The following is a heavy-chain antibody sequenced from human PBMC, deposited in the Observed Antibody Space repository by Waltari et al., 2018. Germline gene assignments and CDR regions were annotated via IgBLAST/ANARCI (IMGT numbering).Heavy chain of an antibody. CDR3: ARSGYYDSSGYYWWFDP. CDR2: IYYSGST. CDR1: GGSISSSNSY. J-gene: IGHJ5*02. Sequence: QLQLQESGPGLVKPSETLSLTCTVTGGSISSSNSYLGWIRPPPGKGLEWIGSIYYSGSTYYNPSLKSRVTISIDTSKNQFYLKLNSVTAADTAVHYCARSGYYDSSGYYWWFDPWGQGTLVTVSS. V-gene: IGHV4-39*01. D-gene: IGHD3-22*01.